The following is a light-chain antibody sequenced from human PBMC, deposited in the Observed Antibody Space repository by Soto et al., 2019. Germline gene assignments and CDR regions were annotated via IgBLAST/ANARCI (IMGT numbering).Light chain of an antibody. CDR3: QQYNTWLT. V-gene: IGKV3-15*01. CDR2: GAS. J-gene: IGKJ5*01. CDR1: QSVSSN. Sequence: EIVMTQSPATLSVSPGERATLSCRASQSVSSNLAWYQQKPGQAPRLLIYGASTRATGIPARFSGSGSGSEFTLTLSSLQSENIAHYYCQQYNTWLTLGQGTRLEIK.